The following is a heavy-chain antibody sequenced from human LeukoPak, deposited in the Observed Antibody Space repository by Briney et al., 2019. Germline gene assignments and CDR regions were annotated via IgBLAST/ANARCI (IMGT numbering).Heavy chain of an antibody. CDR2: IWYDGSNK. Sequence: PGGSLRLSCAASGFTFSSYGMHWVRQAPGKGLEWVAVIWYDGSNKYYADSVKGRFTISRDNSKNTLYLQTNSLRAEDTAVYYCAKASIAVAGPFDYWGQGTLVTVSS. D-gene: IGHD6-19*01. CDR1: GFTFSSYG. J-gene: IGHJ4*02. V-gene: IGHV3-33*06. CDR3: AKASIAVAGPFDY.